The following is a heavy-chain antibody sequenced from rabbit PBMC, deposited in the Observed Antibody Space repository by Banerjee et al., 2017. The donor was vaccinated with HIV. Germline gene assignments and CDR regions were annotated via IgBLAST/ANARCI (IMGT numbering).Heavy chain of an antibody. V-gene: IGHV1S45*01. CDR2: INAITGKA. CDR3: ARDTGTSFSSYGMDL. D-gene: IGHD7-1*01. J-gene: IGHJ3*01. Sequence: QEQLVESGGGLVHPEGSLTLTCKASGFPYSDKAVMCWVRQAPGKGLQWIACINAITGKAVYATWAKGRFTFSKTSSTTVTLQMTTLTAVDTATYFCARDTGTSFSSYGMDLWGQGTLVTVS. CDR1: GFPYSDKAV.